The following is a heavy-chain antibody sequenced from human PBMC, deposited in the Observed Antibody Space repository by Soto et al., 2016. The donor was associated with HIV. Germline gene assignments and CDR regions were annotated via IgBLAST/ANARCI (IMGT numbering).Heavy chain of an antibody. CDR1: GYTFTGYY. D-gene: IGHD3-22*01. CDR3: ARVPRFDYDNSGRDY. Sequence: QVQLVQSGAEVKKPGSSVKVSCKASGYTFTGYYMHWVRQAPGQGLEWMGWINPNSGGTNYAQKFQGRVTMTRDTSISTAYMELSRLRSDDTAVYYCARVPRFDYDNSGRDYWGQGTLVTVSS. CDR2: INPNSGGT. J-gene: IGHJ4*02. V-gene: IGHV1-2*02.